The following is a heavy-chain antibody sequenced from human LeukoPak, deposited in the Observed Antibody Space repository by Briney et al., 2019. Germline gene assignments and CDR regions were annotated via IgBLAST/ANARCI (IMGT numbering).Heavy chain of an antibody. J-gene: IGHJ2*01. V-gene: IGHV4-4*07. CDR3: ARSPFVGGVGATSWYFDL. D-gene: IGHD1-26*01. Sequence: PSETLSLTGTVSGGSISSYYWSWIRQPAGKGLEWIGHIYTSGSTNYNPSLKSRVTISVDASKSQVSLKLFSVTASDTALYYCARSPFVGGVGATSWYFDLWGRGTLVTVSS. CDR1: GGSISSYY. CDR2: IYTSGST.